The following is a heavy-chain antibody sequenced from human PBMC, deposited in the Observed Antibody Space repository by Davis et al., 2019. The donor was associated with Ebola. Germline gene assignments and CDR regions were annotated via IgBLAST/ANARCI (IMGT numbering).Heavy chain of an antibody. CDR1: GGSVSSGSYF. Sequence: SETLSLTCTVSGGSVSSGSYFWSWIRQPPGKGLEWIGSIYYSGSTYYNPSLKSRVTISVDTSKNQFSLKLSSVTAADTAVYYCARVVKGGDSSGWYGNYYYYGMDVWGQGTTVTVSS. V-gene: IGHV4-39*07. D-gene: IGHD6-19*01. J-gene: IGHJ6*02. CDR2: IYYSGST. CDR3: ARVVKGGDSSGWYGNYYYYGMDV.